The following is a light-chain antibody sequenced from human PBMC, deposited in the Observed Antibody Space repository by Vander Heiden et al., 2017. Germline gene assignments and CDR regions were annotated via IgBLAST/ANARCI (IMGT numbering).Light chain of an antibody. CDR3: QQYYSYPRT. V-gene: IGKV1-8*01. CDR1: QGISSY. Sequence: AIRMTQSPSSFSASTGDRVTITCRASQGISSYLAWYQQKPGKAPKLLNYAASTLQSGVPSRFSGSGSGTDFTLTISCLKSEDFATYYCQQYYSYPRTFGQGTKVEIK. CDR2: AAS. J-gene: IGKJ1*01.